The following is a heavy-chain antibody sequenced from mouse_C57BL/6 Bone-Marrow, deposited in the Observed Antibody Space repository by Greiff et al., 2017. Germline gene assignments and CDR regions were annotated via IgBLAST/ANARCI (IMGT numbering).Heavy chain of an antibody. V-gene: IGHV1-64*01. CDR2: IHPNSGST. Sequence: QVQLQQPGAELVKPGASVKLSCKASGYTFTSYWMHWVKQRPGQGLEWIGMIHPNSGSTNYNEKFKSKATLTVDKSSRTAYLQLSSLTSEDSAVYYCARWGGLYYFDYWGQGTTLTVSS. D-gene: IGHD3-3*01. J-gene: IGHJ2*01. CDR1: GYTFTSYW. CDR3: ARWGGLYYFDY.